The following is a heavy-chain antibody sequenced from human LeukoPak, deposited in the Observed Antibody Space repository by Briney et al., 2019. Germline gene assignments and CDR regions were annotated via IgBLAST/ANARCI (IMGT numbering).Heavy chain of an antibody. Sequence: GRSLRLSCAASGFTFSSYAMHWVRQAPGKGLEWVSAISGSGGSTYYADSVKGRFTISRDNSKNTLYLQMNSLRAEDTAVYYCAKPGVLYDSSGRLDYWGQGTLSPSPQ. CDR2: ISGSGGST. V-gene: IGHV3-23*01. J-gene: IGHJ4*02. D-gene: IGHD3-22*01. CDR1: GFTFSSYA. CDR3: AKPGVLYDSSGRLDY.